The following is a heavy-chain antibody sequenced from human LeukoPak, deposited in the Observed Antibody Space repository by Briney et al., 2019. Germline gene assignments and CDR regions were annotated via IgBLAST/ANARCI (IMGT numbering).Heavy chain of an antibody. Sequence: QTGGSLRLSCAASGFTFSNYWMSWVRQAPGKGLEWVASIKEHGSEKYYVDSVKGRSTISRDDAKNSVYLQMDSLRAEDTAVYYCARLVWGSGSLNWFDPWGQGTLVTVSS. D-gene: IGHD3-16*01. CDR2: IKEHGSEK. J-gene: IGHJ5*02. CDR3: ARLVWGSGSLNWFDP. CDR1: GFTFSNYW. V-gene: IGHV3-7*01.